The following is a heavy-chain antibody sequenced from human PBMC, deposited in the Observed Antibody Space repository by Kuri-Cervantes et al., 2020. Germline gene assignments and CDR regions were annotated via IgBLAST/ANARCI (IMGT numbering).Heavy chain of an antibody. CDR2: ISGSGGST. CDR1: GFTFSNYA. J-gene: IGHJ5*02. Sequence: GESLKISCAASGFTFSNYAMTWVRQAPGKGLEWVSAISGSGGSTYYADSVKGRFTISRDNSKNTLYLQMNSLRAEDTAVYYCARHRGVTPNWFDPWGQGTLVTVSS. V-gene: IGHV3-23*01. D-gene: IGHD2-21*02. CDR3: ARHRGVTPNWFDP.